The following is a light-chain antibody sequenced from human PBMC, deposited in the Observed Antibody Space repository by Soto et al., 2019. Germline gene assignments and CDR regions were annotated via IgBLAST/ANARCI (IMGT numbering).Light chain of an antibody. J-gene: IGKJ5*01. CDR3: QQRNIWHTVT. V-gene: IGKV3D-11*02. CDR2: GAF. Sequence: EIVMTQSPATLSVSPGKIATLSCRASQSVGSDLAWYQQKPGQAPRLLIYGAFNRATGIPARFSGSGSGTDFTLTISSLETEDFAVYYCQQRNIWHTVTFGQGTRLEIK. CDR1: QSVGSD.